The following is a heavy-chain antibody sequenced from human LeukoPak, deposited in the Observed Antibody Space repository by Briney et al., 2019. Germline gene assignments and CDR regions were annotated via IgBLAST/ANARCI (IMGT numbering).Heavy chain of an antibody. CDR2: ISYDGSNK. CDR1: GFSFSKYG. D-gene: IGHD2-2*01. CDR3: ARDVCSSTSCYLGRFDY. Sequence: PGGSLRLSCAASGFSFSKYGMHWIRQAPGKGLEWVAAISYDGSNKDYVDSVKGRFTISRDNSKNTLYLQMDSLRAEDTAVYYCARDVCSSTSCYLGRFDYWGQGTLVTVSS. V-gene: IGHV3-30*03. J-gene: IGHJ4*02.